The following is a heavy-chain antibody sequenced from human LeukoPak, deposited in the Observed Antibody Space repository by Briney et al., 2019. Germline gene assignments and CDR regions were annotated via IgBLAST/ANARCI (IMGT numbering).Heavy chain of an antibody. D-gene: IGHD1-26*01. CDR2: ISWNSGSI. Sequence: GGSLRLSCAASGFTFDDYAMHWVRQAPGKGLEWVSGISWNSGSIGYADSVKGRFTISRDNAKNSLYLQMNSLRAEDTALYYCAKDISSGSYLSYWYFDLWGRGTLVTVSS. V-gene: IGHV3-9*01. CDR3: AKDISSGSYLSYWYFDL. J-gene: IGHJ2*01. CDR1: GFTFDDYA.